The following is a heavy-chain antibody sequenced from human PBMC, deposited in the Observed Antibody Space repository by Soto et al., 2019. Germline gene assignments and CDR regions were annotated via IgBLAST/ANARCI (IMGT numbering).Heavy chain of an antibody. Sequence: QVQLQESGPGLVKPSETLSLTCTVSGGSICSYYWSWIRQPPGKGLEWIGYIYYSGSTNYNPSLKSRVTISVDTSKTQFSLKLSSVTAADTAVYYCARVYGGYLDYWGQGTLVTVSS. D-gene: IGHD2-15*01. J-gene: IGHJ4*02. V-gene: IGHV4-59*01. CDR2: IYYSGST. CDR1: GGSICSYY. CDR3: ARVYGGYLDY.